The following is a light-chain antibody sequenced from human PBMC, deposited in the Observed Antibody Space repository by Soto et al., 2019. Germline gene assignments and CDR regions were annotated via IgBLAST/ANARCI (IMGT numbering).Light chain of an antibody. CDR3: CSYAGSYTYV. CDR2: DVS. CDR1: SSDVGGYNY. Sequence: QSALTQPRSVSGSPGQSVTISCTGTSSDVGGYNYVSWYQQHPGKAPKLMIYDVSTRPSGVPDRFSGSKSGNTASRTISWLQAEDEADYYFCSYAGSYTYVFGTGNKVNV. V-gene: IGLV2-11*01. J-gene: IGLJ1*01.